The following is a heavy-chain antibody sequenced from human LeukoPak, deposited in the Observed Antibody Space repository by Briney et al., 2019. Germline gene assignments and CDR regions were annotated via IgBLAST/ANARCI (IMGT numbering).Heavy chain of an antibody. CDR3: ARDHTGWFGP. CDR1: GFTFSSYA. V-gene: IGHV3-64*01. D-gene: IGHD2-8*02. J-gene: IGHJ5*02. Sequence: SGGSLRLSCAASGFTFSSYAMHWVRQAPGKGLEYVSAISSNGDSSYYANSVKGRFTISRDNSKNTLYLQMGSLRAEDMAVYYCARDHTGWFGPWGQGTLVTVSS. CDR2: ISSNGDSS.